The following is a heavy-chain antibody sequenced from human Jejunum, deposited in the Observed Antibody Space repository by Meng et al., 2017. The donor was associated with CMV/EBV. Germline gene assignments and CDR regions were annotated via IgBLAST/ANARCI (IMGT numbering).Heavy chain of an antibody. Sequence: QITLKESGPTLGKPXXXXTLXXGFSGFSPSTSGEGVGWIRQPPGKALEWLALIYRGDDKRYSPSLNSRLTIAKDTSKNEVVLTLTNMGPIDTGTYYCAHFVGGYYPSRPDYWGQGTLVTVSS. CDR3: AHFVGGYYPSRPDY. CDR1: GFSPSTSGEG. CDR2: IYRGDDK. J-gene: IGHJ4*02. D-gene: IGHD1-26*01. V-gene: IGHV2-5*02.